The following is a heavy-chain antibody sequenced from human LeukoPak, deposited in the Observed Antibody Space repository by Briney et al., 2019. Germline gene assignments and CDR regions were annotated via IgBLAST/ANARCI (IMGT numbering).Heavy chain of an antibody. CDR3: ARGAPTTRIRGGRFDY. CDR1: GYSLTNYY. V-gene: IGHV1-46*01. CDR2: INPSGGST. Sequence: ASVKVSCKAFGYSLTNYYVHWVRQAPGQGLEWMGEINPSGGSTSYAQKFQGRITVTRDTYMNTVYMDLSSLRSEDTATYYCARGAPTTRIRGGRFDYWGQGSLLTVAS. J-gene: IGHJ4*02. D-gene: IGHD4-11*01.